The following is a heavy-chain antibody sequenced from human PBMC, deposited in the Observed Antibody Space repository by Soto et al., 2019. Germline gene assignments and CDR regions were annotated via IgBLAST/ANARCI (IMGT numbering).Heavy chain of an antibody. J-gene: IGHJ4*02. CDR1: GDSISSGGYY. V-gene: IGHV4-31*03. CDR2: IYNSGST. D-gene: IGHD3-22*01. Sequence: QVQLQESGPGLVKPSQTLSLTCSVSGDSISSGGYYGSWIRQHPGKGLEWIGYIYNSGSTYYNPSLKSRVTISVDTSKKQFSLKLSSVTAADTAVYYCARGRGNGYYYVDYWGQGTLVTVSS. CDR3: ARGRGNGYYYVDY.